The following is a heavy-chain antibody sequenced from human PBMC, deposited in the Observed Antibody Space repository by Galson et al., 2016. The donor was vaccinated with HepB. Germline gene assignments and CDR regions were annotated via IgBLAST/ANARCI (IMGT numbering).Heavy chain of an antibody. J-gene: IGHJ4*02. V-gene: IGHV1-3*01. CDR1: GYTFTSYA. CDR2: VNAGNGNT. D-gene: IGHD1-26*01. CDR3: ASAARGSHYSSVDY. Sequence: SVKVSCKASGYTFTSYALHWVRQAPGQRLEWMGWVNAGNGNTKYSQKFQGRVTITRDTSASTAYMELSSLRSEATAVYYCASAARGSHYSSVDYWGQGTLVTVSS.